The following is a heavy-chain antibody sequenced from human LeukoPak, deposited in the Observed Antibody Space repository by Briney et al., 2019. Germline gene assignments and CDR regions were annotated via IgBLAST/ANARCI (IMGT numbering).Heavy chain of an antibody. CDR3: ARTLYIAAAPGGFDY. CDR2: INPKNAGT. J-gene: IGHJ4*02. V-gene: IGHV1-2*02. Sequence: ASVKVSCKASGYTFTGCYMHWVRQAPGQGLEWMGWINPKNAGTNYAQKFQGRVTMTRDTSTGTAYMELSRLRSDDTAVYYCARTLYIAAAPGGFDYWGQGTLVAVSS. D-gene: IGHD6-13*01. CDR1: GYTFTGCY.